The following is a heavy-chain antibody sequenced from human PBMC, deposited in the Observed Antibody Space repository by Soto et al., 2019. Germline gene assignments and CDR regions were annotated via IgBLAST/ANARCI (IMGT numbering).Heavy chain of an antibody. V-gene: IGHV3-48*01. CDR1: GFTFSSYS. D-gene: IGHD4-17*01. Sequence: EVQLVESGGGLVQPGGSLRLSCAASGFTFSSYSMNWVRQAPGKGLEGVSYISSSSSTIYYADSVKGRLNISRDNAKNSLYLQMTGLRAEDTAVYYCSSLDYGDSLLRAFDIWGQGTMVTVSS. CDR2: ISSSSSTI. CDR3: SSLDYGDSLLRAFDI. J-gene: IGHJ3*02.